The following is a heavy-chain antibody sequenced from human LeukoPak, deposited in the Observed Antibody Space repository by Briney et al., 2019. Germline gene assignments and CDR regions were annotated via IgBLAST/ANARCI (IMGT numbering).Heavy chain of an antibody. CDR2: IYSGGST. Sequence: QPGGSLRLSCAASGFTVSSNYMSWVRQAPGKGLEWVSVIYSGGSTYYADSVKGRFTISRDNSKNTLYLQMNSLRAEDTAVYYCARGADYYDSSGYYGWFDPWGQGTLVTVSS. V-gene: IGHV3-66*01. CDR1: GFTVSSNY. CDR3: ARGADYYDSSGYYGWFDP. J-gene: IGHJ5*02. D-gene: IGHD3-22*01.